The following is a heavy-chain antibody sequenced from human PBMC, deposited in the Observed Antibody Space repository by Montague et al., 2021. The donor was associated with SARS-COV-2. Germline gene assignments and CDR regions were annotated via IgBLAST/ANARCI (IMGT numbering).Heavy chain of an antibody. J-gene: IGHJ5*02. CDR1: GFSLSTSGMC. D-gene: IGHD6-13*01. V-gene: IGHV2-70*11. CDR2: IDWDDDK. Sequence: PALVKPTQTLTLTCTFSGFSLSTSGMCVSWIRQPPGRALEWLARIDWDDDKYYSTSLKTRLTASKDTSKNQVVLTMTNMDPVDTATYYCARILVAAAGSPVDPWGQGTLVTVSS. CDR3: ARILVAAAGSPVDP.